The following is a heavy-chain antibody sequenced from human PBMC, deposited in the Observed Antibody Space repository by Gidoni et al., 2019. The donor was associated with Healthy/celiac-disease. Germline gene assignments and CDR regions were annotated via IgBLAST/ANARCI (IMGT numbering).Heavy chain of an antibody. V-gene: IGHV3-30*03. D-gene: IGHD6-13*01. CDR2: ISYDGSNK. Sequence: VQLVESGGGVVQPGRHLRRPCAASGFNVGSYGMHWVRQAPGKGLEWVAVISYDGSNKYYADSVKGRFTISRDNSKNTLYLQMNSLRAEDTAVYYCASDRGIAAAGIFDYWGQGTLVTVSS. CDR3: ASDRGIAAAGIFDY. J-gene: IGHJ4*02. CDR1: GFNVGSYG.